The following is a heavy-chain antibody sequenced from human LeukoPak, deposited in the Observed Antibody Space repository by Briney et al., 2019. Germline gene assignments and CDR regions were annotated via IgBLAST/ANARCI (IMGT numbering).Heavy chain of an antibody. CDR1: GGSISSYY. CDR3: ARYPTAMVSFDY. J-gene: IGHJ4*02. CDR2: IYYSGNT. V-gene: IGHV4-59*05. Sequence: SETLSLTCTVSGGSISSYYWSWIRQPPGKGLEWIGSIYYSGNTYYNPSLKSRVTISVDTSKNQFSLRLSFVTAADTAMYYCARYPTAMVSFDYWGQGTLVTVSS. D-gene: IGHD5-18*01.